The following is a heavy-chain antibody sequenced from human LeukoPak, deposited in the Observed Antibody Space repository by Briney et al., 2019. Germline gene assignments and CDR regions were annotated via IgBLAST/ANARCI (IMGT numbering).Heavy chain of an antibody. Sequence: GSLRLSCAASGFTFSNYAMSWVRRPPGKGLEWIGSIYYSGSTYYNPSLKSRVTISVDTSKNQFSLKLSSVTAADTAVYYCARWQYTISSGWFDPWGQGTLVTVSS. D-gene: IGHD6-6*01. CDR3: ARWQYTISSGWFDP. J-gene: IGHJ5*02. CDR2: IYYSGST. V-gene: IGHV4-38-2*01. CDR1: GFTFSNYA.